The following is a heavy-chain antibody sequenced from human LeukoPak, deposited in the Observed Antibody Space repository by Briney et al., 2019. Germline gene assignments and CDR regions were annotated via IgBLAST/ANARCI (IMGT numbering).Heavy chain of an antibody. CDR2: IYPGDSDT. CDR3: ARHLRYFDWPDAFDI. Sequence: GESLKISCKGSGYSFTCYWIGWVRQMPGKGLEWMGIIYPGDSDTRYSPSFQGQVTISADKSISTAYLQWSSLKASDTAMYYCARHLRYFDWPDAFDIWGQGTMVTVSS. CDR1: GYSFTCYW. J-gene: IGHJ3*02. D-gene: IGHD3-9*01. V-gene: IGHV5-51*01.